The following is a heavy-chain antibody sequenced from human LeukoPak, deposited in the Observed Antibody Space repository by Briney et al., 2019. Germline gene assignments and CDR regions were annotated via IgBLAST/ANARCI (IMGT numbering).Heavy chain of an antibody. CDR3: ARVLVVAATPGRFDP. V-gene: IGHV1-18*01. CDR1: GYTFTSYG. J-gene: IGHJ5*02. CDR2: ISAYNGST. D-gene: IGHD2-15*01. Sequence: ASVKVSCKASGYTFTSYGISWVRQAPGQGLEWMGWISAYNGSTNYAQKLQGRVTMTTDTSTSTAYMELRSLRSDDTAVYYCARVLVVAATPGRFDPWGQGTLVTVSS.